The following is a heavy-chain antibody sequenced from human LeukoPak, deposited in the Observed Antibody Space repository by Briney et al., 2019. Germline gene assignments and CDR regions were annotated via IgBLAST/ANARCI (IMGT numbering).Heavy chain of an antibody. CDR2: ISYDGRNK. V-gene: IGHV3-30*04. Sequence: PGGSLRLSCAASGFTFNSYVMHWVRQAPGKGLDWVAVISYDGRNKYYADSVKGRFTISRDNSKNTLYLQMNSLRAGDTAVYYCARLPTIFGVTKDYWGQGALVTVSS. CDR1: GFTFNSYV. CDR3: ARLPTIFGVTKDY. J-gene: IGHJ4*02. D-gene: IGHD3-3*01.